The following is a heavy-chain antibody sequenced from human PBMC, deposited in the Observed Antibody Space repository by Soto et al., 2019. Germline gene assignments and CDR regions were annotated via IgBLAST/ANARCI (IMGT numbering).Heavy chain of an antibody. Sequence: SETLSLTCTVSGGSVSSGSYYWSWIRQPPGKGLEWIGYIYYSGSTNYNPSLKSRVTISVDTSKNQFSLKLSSVTAADTAVYYCARAVQSMRSITMIVVVPDAFDIWGQGTMVNVS. J-gene: IGHJ3*02. V-gene: IGHV4-61*01. CDR3: ARAVQSMRSITMIVVVPDAFDI. D-gene: IGHD3-22*01. CDR1: GGSVSSGSYY. CDR2: IYYSGST.